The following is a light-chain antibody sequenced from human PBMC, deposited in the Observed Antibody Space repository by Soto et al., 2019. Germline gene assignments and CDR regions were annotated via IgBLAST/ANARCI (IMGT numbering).Light chain of an antibody. CDR1: SSSIGSNT. J-gene: IGLJ2*01. CDR2: NNN. Sequence: QLVLTQPPSASGTPGQRVTISCSGSSSSIGSNTVNWYQQLPGAAPKLLIYNNNERPSGVPDRFSGSKSGTSASLAINGLQSEDEADYYCATWDDSLNGPVFGGGTKVTVL. CDR3: ATWDDSLNGPV. V-gene: IGLV1-44*01.